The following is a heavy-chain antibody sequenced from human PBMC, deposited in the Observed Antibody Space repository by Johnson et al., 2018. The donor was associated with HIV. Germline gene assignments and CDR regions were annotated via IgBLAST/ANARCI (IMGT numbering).Heavy chain of an antibody. CDR2: ISYDGSNK. D-gene: IGHD4-23*01. V-gene: IGHV3-30-3*01. CDR3: AKDQTDYGGNSVKKDAFDI. CDR1: GFTFSSYA. J-gene: IGHJ3*02. Sequence: QVQLVESGGGVVQPGRSLRLSCAASGFTFSSYAMHWVRQAPGKGLEWVAVISYDGSNKYYADYVKGRFTISRDNYKNTLYLQMTSLRAEDTVVYYCAKDQTDYGGNSVKKDAFDIWGQGTMVTVSS.